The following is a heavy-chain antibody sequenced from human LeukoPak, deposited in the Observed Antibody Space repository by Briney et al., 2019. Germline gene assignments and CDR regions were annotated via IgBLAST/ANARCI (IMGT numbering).Heavy chain of an antibody. Sequence: SETLSLTCTVSGGSVSSGSYYWSWIRQPPGRGLEWIGYIYYSGSTNYNPSLKSRVTISLDTSKNQFSLKLSSVTSADTAVYYCAREGRVAGTGGEFDYWGPGTLVTVSS. J-gene: IGHJ4*02. V-gene: IGHV4-61*01. CDR2: IYYSGST. CDR3: AREGRVAGTGGEFDY. D-gene: IGHD6-19*01. CDR1: GGSVSSGSYY.